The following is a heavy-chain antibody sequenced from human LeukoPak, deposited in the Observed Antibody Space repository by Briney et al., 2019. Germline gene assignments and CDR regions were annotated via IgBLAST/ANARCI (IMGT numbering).Heavy chain of an antibody. Sequence: GGSLRLSCAASGFSLSNAWMSWVRQAPGKGLEWVGQIKSKTDGGTTDYAAPVKGRFTISRDDSKNTLYLQMNSLKTEDTAVYYCTTLGSGYSSFWGQGTLVTVSS. CDR1: GFSLSNAW. V-gene: IGHV3-15*01. CDR3: TTLGSGYSSF. D-gene: IGHD5-12*01. J-gene: IGHJ4*02. CDR2: IKSKTDGGTT.